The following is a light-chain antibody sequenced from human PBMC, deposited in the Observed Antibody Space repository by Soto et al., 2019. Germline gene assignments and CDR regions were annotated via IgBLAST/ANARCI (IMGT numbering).Light chain of an antibody. CDR3: SSYAGSNNYV. CDR2: AVN. J-gene: IGLJ1*01. Sequence: QSVLTQPPSASGTPGQSVTISCTGTSSDVGGYKYVSWYQQYPGKDPKLMIYAVNKRPSGVPDRFSGSKSGNTASLTVSGLQAEDEADYYCSSYAGSNNYVFGPGTKLTVL. CDR1: SSDVGGYKY. V-gene: IGLV2-8*01.